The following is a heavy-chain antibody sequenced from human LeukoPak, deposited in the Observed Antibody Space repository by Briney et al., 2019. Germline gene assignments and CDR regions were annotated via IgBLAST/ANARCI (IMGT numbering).Heavy chain of an antibody. CDR2: IRFDGNIK. J-gene: IGHJ3*02. CDR3: AKDFMGFGELLEDAFDI. CDR1: GFTFSSYG. Sequence: GSLRLSCAASGFTFSSYGMHWVRQAPGKGLEWVAFIRFDGNIKYYADSVKGRFTFSRDNSKNTLYLQMNSLRAEDTAVYYCAKDFMGFGELLEDAFDIWGQGTMVTVSS. V-gene: IGHV3-30*02. D-gene: IGHD3-10*01.